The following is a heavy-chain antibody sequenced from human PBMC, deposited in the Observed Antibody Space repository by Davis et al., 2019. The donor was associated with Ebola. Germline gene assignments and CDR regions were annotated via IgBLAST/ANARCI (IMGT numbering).Heavy chain of an antibody. CDR1: GYNFMNYD. D-gene: IGHD3-16*02. CDR3: AREVKRATQGSFFDY. CDR2: MNPNSGNT. J-gene: IGHJ4*02. V-gene: IGHV1-8*01. Sequence: ASVKVSCKASGYNFMNYDIAWVRQATGQGLEWMGWMNPNSGNTGYAQKFQGRVIMTRNTSINTAYMEVSSLTSEDSAVFYCAREVKRATQGSFFDYWGQGMLVTVSS.